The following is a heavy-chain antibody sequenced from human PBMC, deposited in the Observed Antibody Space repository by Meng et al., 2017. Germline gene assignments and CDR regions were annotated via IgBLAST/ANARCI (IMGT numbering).Heavy chain of an antibody. D-gene: IGHD2-15*01. CDR2: INSYSSFI. CDR3: ARVTMGAAFFDF. V-gene: IGHV3-21*06. Sequence: GGSLRLSGAASGFSFSSYSMNWVRQAPGKGLEWVSSINSYSSFIYYADSVKGRFTMSRDNARNSLYLQMNSLRAEDTAVYYCARVTMGAAFFDFWGQGTLVTVSS. J-gene: IGHJ4*02. CDR1: GFSFSSYS.